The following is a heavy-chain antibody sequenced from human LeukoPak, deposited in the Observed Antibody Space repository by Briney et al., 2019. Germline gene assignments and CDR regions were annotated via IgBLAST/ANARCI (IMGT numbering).Heavy chain of an antibody. CDR1: GLTFSTYA. CDR3: AKDSSSYDWGYMDV. V-gene: IGHV3-23*01. CDR2: IGGSDGRT. D-gene: IGHD3-22*01. Sequence: GGSLRLSCAASGLTFSTYAMSWVRQAPGKGLEWVSLIGGSDGRTRYADSVKGRFTISRDNSKNALYLEMNSLRAEDTAVYYCAKDSSSYDWGYMDVWGKGTMVTISS. J-gene: IGHJ6*03.